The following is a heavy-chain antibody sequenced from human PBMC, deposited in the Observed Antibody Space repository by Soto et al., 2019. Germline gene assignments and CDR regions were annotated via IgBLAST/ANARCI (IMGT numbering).Heavy chain of an antibody. CDR2: VSGSGGST. CDR3: AKPPDYNWNDY. J-gene: IGHJ4*02. V-gene: IGHV3-23*01. D-gene: IGHD1-20*01. Sequence: LRLSCAASGFTLSSYAMSWVRQAPGKGLEWISAVSGSGGSTYYADSVKGRFTISRDNSKDTLYLQMNNLRAEDTAVYYCAKPPDYNWNDYWGQGTLVTVSS. CDR1: GFTLSSYA.